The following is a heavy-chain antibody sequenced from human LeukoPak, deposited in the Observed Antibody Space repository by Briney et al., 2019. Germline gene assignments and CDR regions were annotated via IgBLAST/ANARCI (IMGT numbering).Heavy chain of an antibody. CDR3: AASSIVVVPAATGAFDI. CDR1: GYTFTSYG. Sequence: GASVKVSCKASGYTFTSYGISWVRQAPGQGLEWMGWISAYNGNTNYAQKLQGRVTMTTDTSTSTAYMELRSLRSDDTAVYYCAASSIVVVPAATGAFDIWGQGTMVTVPS. CDR2: ISAYNGNT. V-gene: IGHV1-18*01. D-gene: IGHD2-2*01. J-gene: IGHJ3*02.